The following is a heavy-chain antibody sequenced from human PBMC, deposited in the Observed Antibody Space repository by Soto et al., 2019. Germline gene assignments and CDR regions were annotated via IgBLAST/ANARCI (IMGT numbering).Heavy chain of an antibody. D-gene: IGHD4-17*01. Sequence: SETLSLTCTVSGGSISSYYWSWIRQPPGKGLEWIGYIYYSGSTNYNPSLKSRGTISVDTSKNQFSLKLSSVTAADTAVYYCARSGDYDASEFYYYMDVWGKGTTVTVSS. CDR1: GGSISSYY. J-gene: IGHJ6*03. CDR2: IYYSGST. V-gene: IGHV4-59*08. CDR3: ARSGDYDASEFYYYMDV.